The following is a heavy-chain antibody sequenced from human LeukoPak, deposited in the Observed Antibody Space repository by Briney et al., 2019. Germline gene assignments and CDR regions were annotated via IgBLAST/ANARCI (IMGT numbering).Heavy chain of an antibody. CDR1: GDSVSSNSVT. CDR2: TYYRSTWYN. Sequence: SQTLSLTCAISGDSVSSNSVTWNWIRQSPSRGLEWLGRTYYRSTWYNDYAVSVRGRITVNPDTSKNQFSLHLNSVTPEDTAVYHCARRQTQYDCFDPWGQGILVTVSS. CDR3: ARRQTQYDCFDP. D-gene: IGHD2-2*01. J-gene: IGHJ5*02. V-gene: IGHV6-1*01.